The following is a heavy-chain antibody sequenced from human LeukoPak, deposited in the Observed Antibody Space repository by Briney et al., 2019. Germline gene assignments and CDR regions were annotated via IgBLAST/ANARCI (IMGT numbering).Heavy chain of an antibody. CDR3: ARDIMARYLDY. V-gene: IGHV3-33*01. D-gene: IGHD5-12*01. CDR2: IWYDGSHA. Sequence: GGSLRLSCVASGFGFSSHGMHCVRQAPGKGLEWVAVIWYDGSHAEYAESVKGRFTVSRDNPRNTLYLQLNGLRAEDTAVYYCARDIMARYLDYWGQGAVLTVSS. J-gene: IGHJ4*02. CDR1: GFGFSSHG.